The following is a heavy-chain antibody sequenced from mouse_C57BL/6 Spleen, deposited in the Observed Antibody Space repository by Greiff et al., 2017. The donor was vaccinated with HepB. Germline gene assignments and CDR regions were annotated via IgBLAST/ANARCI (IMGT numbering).Heavy chain of an antibody. CDR1: GYSFTDYN. J-gene: IGHJ4*01. CDR2: INPNYGTT. V-gene: IGHV1-39*01. D-gene: IGHD1-1*01. Sequence: EVQLKESGPELVKPGASVKISCKASGYSFTDYNMNWVKQSNGKSLEWIGVINPNYGTTSYNQKFKGKATLTVDQSSSTAYMQLNSLTSEDSAVYDCARSALLRDYAMDYWGQGTSVTVSS. CDR3: ARSALLRDYAMDY.